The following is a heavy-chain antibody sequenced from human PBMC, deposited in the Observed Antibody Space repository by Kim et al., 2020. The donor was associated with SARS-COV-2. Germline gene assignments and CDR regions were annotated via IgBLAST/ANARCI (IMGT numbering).Heavy chain of an antibody. D-gene: IGHD2-2*01. CDR3: ARVGVVVPAAMPYYYGMDV. J-gene: IGHJ6*02. Sequence: ASVKVSCKASGYTFTGYYMHWVRQAPGQGLEWMGRFKPNSGGTNYAQKFQDRVTMTRDTSISTAYMELSSLTSDDTAVYYCARVGVVVPAAMPYYYGMDVWGQGTTVIVSS. CDR1: GYTFTGYY. V-gene: IGHV1-2*06. CDR2: FKPNSGGT.